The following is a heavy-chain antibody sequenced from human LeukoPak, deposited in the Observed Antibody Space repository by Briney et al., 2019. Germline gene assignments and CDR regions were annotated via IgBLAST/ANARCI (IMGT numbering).Heavy chain of an antibody. CDR2: IRSKAYGGTT. V-gene: IGHV3-49*03. Sequence: GGSLRLSCTASGFTFGVYAMSWFRQAPGKGLEWVGFIRSKAYGGTTEYAASVKGRFTISRDDSKSIAYLQMNSLKTEDTAVYYCTRDPAYCGGDCYWGQGTLVTVSS. CDR1: GFTFGVYA. CDR3: TRDPAYCGGDCY. D-gene: IGHD2-21*02. J-gene: IGHJ4*02.